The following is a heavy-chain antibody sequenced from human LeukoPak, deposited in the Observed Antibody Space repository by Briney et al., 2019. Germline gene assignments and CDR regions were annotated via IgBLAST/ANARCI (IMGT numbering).Heavy chain of an antibody. D-gene: IGHD4-17*01. V-gene: IGHV4-59*01. J-gene: IGHJ6*02. CDR3: ARTTPYYYGMDV. CDR2: IYYSGST. CDR1: GGSISSYY. Sequence: SETLSLTCTVSGGSISSYYWSWIRQPPGKGLEWIGYIYYSGSTNYNPSLKSRVTISVDTSKHQFSLKLSSVTAADTAVYYCARTTPYYYGMDVWGQGTTVTVSS.